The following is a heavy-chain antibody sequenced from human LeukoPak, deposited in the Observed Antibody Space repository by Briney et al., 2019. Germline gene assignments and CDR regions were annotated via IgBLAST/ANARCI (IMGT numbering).Heavy chain of an antibody. CDR3: ARDSGSYPEFDY. CDR1: GGSISSSSYY. J-gene: IGHJ4*02. V-gene: IGHV4-39*07. Sequence: SETLSLTCTVSGGSISSSSYYWGWIRQPPGKGLEWIGSIYYSGSTYYNPSLKSRVTISVDTSKNQFSLKLSSVTAADTAVYYCARDSGSYPEFDYWGQGTLVSVSS. CDR2: IYYSGST. D-gene: IGHD1-26*01.